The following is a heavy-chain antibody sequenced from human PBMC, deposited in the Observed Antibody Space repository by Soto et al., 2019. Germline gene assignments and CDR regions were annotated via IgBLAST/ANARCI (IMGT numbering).Heavy chain of an antibody. CDR2: INHSGST. Sequence: ASETLSLTCAVYGGSFSGYYWSWIRQPPGKGLEWIGEINHSGSTNYNPSLKSRVTISVDTSKNQFSLKLSSVTAADTAVYYCARGWVSYYYGMDVWGQGTTVTVS. V-gene: IGHV4-34*01. CDR3: ARGWVSYYYGMDV. CDR1: GGSFSGYY. J-gene: IGHJ6*02. D-gene: IGHD6-13*01.